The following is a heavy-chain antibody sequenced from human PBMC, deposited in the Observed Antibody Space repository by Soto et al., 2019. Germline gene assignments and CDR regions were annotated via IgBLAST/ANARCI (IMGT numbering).Heavy chain of an antibody. Sequence: QVQLVESGGGVVQPGRSLRLSCAASGFTFSSYGMHWVRQAPGKGLEWVAVISYDGSNKYYADSVKGRFTISRDNSKNTLYLQMNSLRAEDTAVYYCAKCQQWLVRPFLDWYFDLWGRGTLVTVSS. CDR2: ISYDGSNK. V-gene: IGHV3-30*18. J-gene: IGHJ2*01. CDR1: GFTFSSYG. CDR3: AKCQQWLVRPFLDWYFDL. D-gene: IGHD6-19*01.